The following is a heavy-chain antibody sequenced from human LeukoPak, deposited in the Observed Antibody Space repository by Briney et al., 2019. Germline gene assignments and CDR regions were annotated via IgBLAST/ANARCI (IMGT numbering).Heavy chain of an antibody. CDR2: INQDGSEN. J-gene: IGHJ4*02. CDR1: GFTVSTYW. V-gene: IGHV3-7*01. Sequence: PGGSLRLSCAASGFTVSTYWMSWVRQTPGKGLEWVANINQDGSENYYVDSVKGRFSISRDNAKDSLYLQINSLRAEDSAVYYCARHHIYCAASTCYWDYWGQGTLVTVSS. D-gene: IGHD2-8*02. CDR3: ARHHIYCAASTCYWDY.